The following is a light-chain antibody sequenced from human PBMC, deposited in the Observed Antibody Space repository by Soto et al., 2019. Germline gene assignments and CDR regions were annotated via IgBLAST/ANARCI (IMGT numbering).Light chain of an antibody. V-gene: IGKV3-20*01. CDR3: QQYGSSPYT. J-gene: IGKJ2*01. CDR1: QSVSSSS. CDR2: GAS. Sequence: EIVLTQSPGTLSLSPGERATLSCRASQSVSSSSLAWYQQKPGQAPRLLIYGASSRATGIPDRFSGSGSGTDFTLTISRLEPADFAVFYCQQYGSSPYTFGQGTKLEIK.